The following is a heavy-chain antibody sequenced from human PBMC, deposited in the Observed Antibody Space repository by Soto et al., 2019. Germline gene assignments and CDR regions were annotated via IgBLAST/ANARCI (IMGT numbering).Heavy chain of an antibody. CDR3: AEGGGLWLVTADFNY. CDR2: VSHDGRNT. J-gene: IGHJ4*02. V-gene: IGHV3-30*03. Sequence: VQLVESGGGVVQPGRSLRLSCAASGFTFSDYAMHWVRQAPGKGLEWVAVVSHDGRNTHYADSVKGRFTISRDSSKNSVSLEMTSLRAEDAAVYSCAEGGGLWLVTADFNYWGQGPLVTVSS. D-gene: IGHD6-19*01. CDR1: GFTFSDYA.